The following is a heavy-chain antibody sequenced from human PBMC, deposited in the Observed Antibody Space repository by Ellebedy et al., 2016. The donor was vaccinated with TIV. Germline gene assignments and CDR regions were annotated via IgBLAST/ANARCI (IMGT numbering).Heavy chain of an antibody. Sequence: AASVKVSCKASGYTFTTYAMHWVRQARGQRLEWMGWINAGNGNTKYSQKIQGRVTITRDTSASTAYMELSSLRSEDTAVYYCARLSRVYDSSGYNWFDPWGQGTLVTVSS. CDR1: GYTFTTYA. CDR3: ARLSRVYDSSGYNWFDP. V-gene: IGHV1-3*01. CDR2: INAGNGNT. J-gene: IGHJ5*02. D-gene: IGHD3-22*01.